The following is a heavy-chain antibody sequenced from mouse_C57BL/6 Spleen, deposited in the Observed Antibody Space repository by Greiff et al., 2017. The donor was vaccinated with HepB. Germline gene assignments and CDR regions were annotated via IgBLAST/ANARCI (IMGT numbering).Heavy chain of an antibody. D-gene: IGHD3-1*01. CDR1: GFNIKDYY. CDR3: AREERAAMDY. J-gene: IGHJ4*01. V-gene: IGHV14-2*01. CDR2: IDPEDGDT. Sequence: EVQLQQSGAELVKPGASVKLSCTASGFNIKDYYMHWVKQRTEQGLEWIGRIDPEDGDTNYAPKFQGKATITADTSSNTAYLQLSSLTSEDTAVYYCAREERAAMDYWGQGTSVTVSS.